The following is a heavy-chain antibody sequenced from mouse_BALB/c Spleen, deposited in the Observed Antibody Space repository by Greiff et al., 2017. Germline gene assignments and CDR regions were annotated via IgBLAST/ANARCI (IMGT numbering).Heavy chain of an antibody. CDR2: INPYNGDT. V-gene: IGHV1-20*02. CDR3: ARNYYGNYYAMDY. CDR1: GYSFTGYF. J-gene: IGHJ4*01. Sequence: VQLQQSGPELVKPGASVKISCKASGYSFTGYFMNWVMQSHGKSLEWIGRINPYNGDTFYNQKFKGKATLTADKSSSTAHMELRSLASEDSAVYYCARNYYGNYYAMDYWGQGTSVTVSS. D-gene: IGHD2-1*01.